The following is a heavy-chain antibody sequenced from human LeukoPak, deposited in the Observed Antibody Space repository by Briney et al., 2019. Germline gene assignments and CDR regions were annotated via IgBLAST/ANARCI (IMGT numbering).Heavy chain of an antibody. V-gene: IGHV4-59*01. CDR3: ARSGSWTLNFDS. CDR2: IYYSGST. D-gene: IGHD6-13*01. CDR1: GGSISSYY. J-gene: IGHJ4*02. Sequence: SETLSLNCTVSGGSISSYYWSWIPQPPGKGLEWIGYIYYSGSTNYNPSLKSRVTISVDTSKNQFSLKLSSVTAADTAVYYCARSGSWTLNFDSWGQGTLVTVSS.